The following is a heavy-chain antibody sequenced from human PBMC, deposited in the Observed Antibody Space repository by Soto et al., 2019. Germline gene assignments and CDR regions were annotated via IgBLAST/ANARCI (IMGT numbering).Heavy chain of an antibody. CDR2: ISAYNGNT. CDR1: GYTFTSYG. Sequence: ASVKVSCKASGYTFTSYGISWVRQAPGQGLEWMGWISAYNGNTNYAQKLQGRVTMTTDTSTSTAYMELRSLRSDDTAVYYCARDVYSSSSGAYYYYGMDVWGQGTTVTVSS. V-gene: IGHV1-18*01. D-gene: IGHD6-6*01. CDR3: ARDVYSSSSGAYYYYGMDV. J-gene: IGHJ6*02.